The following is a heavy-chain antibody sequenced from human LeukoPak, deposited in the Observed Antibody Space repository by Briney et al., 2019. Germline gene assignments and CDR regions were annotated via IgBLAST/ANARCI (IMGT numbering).Heavy chain of an antibody. CDR1: GGSISTYY. CDR2: IYYSGST. J-gene: IGHJ4*02. Sequence: SETLSLTCTVSGGSISTYYWNWIRQHPEKGLEWIGYIYYSGSTYYNPSLKSRVTISVDTSKNQFSLKLSSVTAADTAVYYCAREIYGGYFDYWGQGTLVTVSS. CDR3: AREIYGGYFDY. D-gene: IGHD2/OR15-2a*01. V-gene: IGHV4-59*06.